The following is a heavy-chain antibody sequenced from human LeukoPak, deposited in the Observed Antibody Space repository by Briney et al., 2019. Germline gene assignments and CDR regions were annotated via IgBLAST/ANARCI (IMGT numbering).Heavy chain of an antibody. V-gene: IGHV7-4-1*02. Sequence: GASVKVSCKASGYTFTSYAMNWVRQAPGQGLEWMGWINTNTGNPTYAQGFTGRFVFSLDTSVSTAYLQISSLKAKDTAVYYCARSYYHFWSDYQYPGDYWGQGTLVTVSS. D-gene: IGHD3-3*01. CDR2: INTNTGNP. J-gene: IGHJ4*02. CDR1: GYTFTSYA. CDR3: ARSYYHFWSDYQYPGDY.